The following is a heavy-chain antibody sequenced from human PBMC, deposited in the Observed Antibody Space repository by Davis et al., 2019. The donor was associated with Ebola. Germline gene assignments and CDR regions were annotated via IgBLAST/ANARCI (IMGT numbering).Heavy chain of an antibody. Sequence: GESLKISCAASAFTFSNYWMYWVRQAPGEGLMCVSRINSDGTFTTYADSVKGRFTISRDNAKNSLYLQMNSLRAEDTAVYYCAREYRWGQGTLVTVSS. J-gene: IGHJ4*02. CDR2: INSDGTFT. CDR3: AREYR. D-gene: IGHD5-12*01. CDR1: AFTFSNYW. V-gene: IGHV3-74*01.